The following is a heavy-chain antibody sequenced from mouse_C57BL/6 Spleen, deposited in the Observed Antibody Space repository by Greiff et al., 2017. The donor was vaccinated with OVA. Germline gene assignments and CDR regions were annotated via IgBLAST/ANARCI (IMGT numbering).Heavy chain of an antibody. D-gene: IGHD1-1*01. CDR3: ARGFTTVVASHYFDY. J-gene: IGHJ2*01. V-gene: IGHV1-82*01. Sequence: VQLQQSGPELVKPGASVKISCKASGYAFSSSWMNWVKQRPGTGLEWIGRIYPGDGDTNYNGKFKGKATLTADKSSSTAYMQLSSLTSEDSAVYVCARGFTTVVASHYFDYWGQGTTLTVSS. CDR1: GYAFSSSW. CDR2: IYPGDGDT.